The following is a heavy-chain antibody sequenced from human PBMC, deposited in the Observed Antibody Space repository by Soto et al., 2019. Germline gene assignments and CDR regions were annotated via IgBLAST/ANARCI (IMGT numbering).Heavy chain of an antibody. CDR2: INAGNGNT. J-gene: IGHJ1*01. CDR3: ARDGWAGDFQH. V-gene: IGHV1-3*01. D-gene: IGHD3-10*01. CDR1: GYTFTSYA. Sequence: QVQLVQSGAEVKKPGASVKVSCKASGYTFTSYAMHWVRQAPGQRLEWMGWINAGNGNTKYSQKFQGRVTITRDTSVSTAYMELSSLRSEDTAVYYCARDGWAGDFQHWGQGTLVTVSS.